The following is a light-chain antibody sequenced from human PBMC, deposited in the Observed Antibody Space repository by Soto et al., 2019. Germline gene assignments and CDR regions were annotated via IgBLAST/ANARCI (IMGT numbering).Light chain of an antibody. V-gene: IGKV3-15*01. CDR2: SAS. J-gene: IGKJ5*01. CDR3: QQFNNYPIT. Sequence: EIVMTQSPATLSVSPGERASLSCRASQSISDTLAWYQQKPGQAPRLLIYSASRGATGFPARFSGSGSGTDFTLTISSLQPEDFATYYCQQFNNYPITFGQGTRLEIK. CDR1: QSISDT.